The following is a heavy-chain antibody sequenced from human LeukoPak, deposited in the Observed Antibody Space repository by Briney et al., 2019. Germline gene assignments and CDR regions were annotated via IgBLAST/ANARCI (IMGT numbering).Heavy chain of an antibody. D-gene: IGHD3-22*01. J-gene: IGHJ4*02. CDR3: AKDRDSSGYFVFDH. V-gene: IGHV3-30*18. CDR1: GFTFSSYG. Sequence: GGSLRLSCAASGFTFSSYGMHWVRQAPGQGLEWVAVISYDGSNKYYADSVKGRFTLSRDNSKNTLYLQMNSLRAEDTAVYHCAKDRDSSGYFVFDHWGQGTLVAVSS. CDR2: ISYDGSNK.